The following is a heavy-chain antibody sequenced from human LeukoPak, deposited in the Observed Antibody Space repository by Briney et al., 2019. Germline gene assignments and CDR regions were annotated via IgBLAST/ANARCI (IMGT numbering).Heavy chain of an antibody. CDR3: ARSAATNSDY. V-gene: IGHV3-21*01. CDR1: GFTFSSYS. J-gene: IGHJ4*02. D-gene: IGHD5-24*01. Sequence: PGGSLRLSCAASGFTFSSYSMNWVRQAPGKGLEWVSSISRSSSYIYYVDSVKGRFTISRDNAKNSLYLQMTSLRAEDTAVYYCARSAATNSDYWGQGTLVTVSS. CDR2: ISRSSSYI.